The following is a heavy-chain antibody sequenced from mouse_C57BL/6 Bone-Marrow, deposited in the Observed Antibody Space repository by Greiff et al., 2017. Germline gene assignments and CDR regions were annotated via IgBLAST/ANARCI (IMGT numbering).Heavy chain of an antibody. CDR1: GYTFTDSE. CDR3: TPYYYGSSYTY. D-gene: IGHD1-1*01. J-gene: IGHJ3*01. Sequence: VQLQQSGAELVRPGASVTLSCKASGYTFTDSEMHWVKQTPVHGLEWIGAIDPATGGTEYNPKFKGKAILTADKSSSTAYMELRSLTSDDSAVYYCTPYYYGSSYTYWGQGTLVTVSA. CDR2: IDPATGGT. V-gene: IGHV1-15*01.